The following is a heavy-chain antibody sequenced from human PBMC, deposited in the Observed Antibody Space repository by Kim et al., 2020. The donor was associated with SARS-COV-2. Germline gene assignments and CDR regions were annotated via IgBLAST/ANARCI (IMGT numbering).Heavy chain of an antibody. D-gene: IGHD2-21*02. V-gene: IGHV4-59*08. CDR3: ARHDAYCGGDCTFDY. Sequence: SETLSLTCTVSGVSISSYYWSWIRQPPGKGLEWIGYIYYSGSTNYNPSLKSRVTISVDTSKNQFSLKLSSVTAADTAVYYCARHDAYCGGDCTFDYWGQGTLVTVSS. CDR1: GVSISSYY. CDR2: IYYSGST. J-gene: IGHJ4*02.